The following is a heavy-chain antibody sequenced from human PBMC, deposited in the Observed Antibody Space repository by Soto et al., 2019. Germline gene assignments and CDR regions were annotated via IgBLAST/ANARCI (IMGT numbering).Heavy chain of an antibody. CDR1: GFKFSTYG. CDR2: ISYDGNNK. Sequence: QVQLVESGGGVVQPGRSLRLSCGASGFKFSTYGMHWVRQAPGKGLEWVAVISYDGNNKDYADSVKGRFTISRDNSKNTAYLQRNSLRAEDTAVYYCAKGLVGYVFGVQDYYCGMDVWGQGTTVAVSS. D-gene: IGHD1-26*01. CDR3: AKGLVGYVFGVQDYYCGMDV. J-gene: IGHJ6*02. V-gene: IGHV3-30*18.